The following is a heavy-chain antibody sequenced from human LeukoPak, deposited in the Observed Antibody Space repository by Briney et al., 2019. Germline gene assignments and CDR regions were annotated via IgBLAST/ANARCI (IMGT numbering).Heavy chain of an antibody. D-gene: IGHD3-22*01. Sequence: PSQTLSLTCTVSGGSISSGGHYWSWIRQHPGKGLEWIGYIYYSGSTYYNPSLKSRVTISVDTSKNQFSLKLSSVTAADTAVYYCARDPGYYYDSSGLPGAFDIWGQGTMVTVSS. CDR1: GGSISSGGHY. CDR3: ARDPGYYYDSSGLPGAFDI. V-gene: IGHV4-31*03. J-gene: IGHJ3*02. CDR2: IYYSGST.